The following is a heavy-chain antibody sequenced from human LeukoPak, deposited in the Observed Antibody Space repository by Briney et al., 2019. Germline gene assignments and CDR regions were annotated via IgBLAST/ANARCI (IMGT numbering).Heavy chain of an antibody. Sequence: PSETLSLTCSVSGGSISGYYWSWIRQSPGTGLEWIAYLHENGDTNYNPSLKSRVTISADMSKMQFSLNLRSVTAADAAVYYCARHGPIGRKRGYFDHWGQGTLVTVSS. D-gene: IGHD1-26*01. CDR1: GGSISGYY. V-gene: IGHV4-59*08. CDR3: ARHGPIGRKRGYFDH. J-gene: IGHJ4*02. CDR2: LHENGDT.